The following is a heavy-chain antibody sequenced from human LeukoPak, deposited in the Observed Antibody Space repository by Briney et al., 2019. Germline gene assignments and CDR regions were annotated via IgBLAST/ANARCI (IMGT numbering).Heavy chain of an antibody. D-gene: IGHD2-2*02. J-gene: IGHJ6*02. V-gene: IGHV5-51*01. CDR3: ARRYCSSTSCYRDYYGMDV. CDR1: GYGFTSYW. Sequence: GEPLKISFKGSGYGFTSYWIGWGRRMPGKGLGWMGIIYPGDSDTRYSPSFQGQVTISADKSISTAYLQWSSLKASDTAMYYCARRYCSSTSCYRDYYGMDVWGQGTTVTVSS. CDR2: IYPGDSDT.